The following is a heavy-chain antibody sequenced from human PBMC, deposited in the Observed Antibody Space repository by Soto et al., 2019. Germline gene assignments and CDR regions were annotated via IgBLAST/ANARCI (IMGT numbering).Heavy chain of an antibody. J-gene: IGHJ5*02. CDR2: INAGNGNT. Sequence: QVQLVQSGAEEKKPGASVKVSCKASGYTFTSYAMHWVRQAPGQRLEWMGWINAGNGNTKYSQKFQGRVTITRDTSASTAYIELSSLRSEDTAVYYCARGRYCSGGSCYKGWFDPWGQGTLVTVSS. D-gene: IGHD2-15*01. CDR1: GYTFTSYA. CDR3: ARGRYCSGGSCYKGWFDP. V-gene: IGHV1-3*05.